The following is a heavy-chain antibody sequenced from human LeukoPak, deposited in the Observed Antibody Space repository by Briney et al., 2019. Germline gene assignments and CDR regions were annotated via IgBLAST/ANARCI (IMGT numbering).Heavy chain of an antibody. CDR2: IDSDGTST. CDR1: GFSFSRYW. CDR3: VRDRASHFDY. V-gene: IGHV3-74*01. Sequence: GGSLRLSRAASGFSFSRYWMHWVRQAPGKGLVWVSRIDSDGTSTGYADSVKGRFTISRDNARNTLSLQMNSLRAEDTAVYYCVRDRASHFDYWGQGAPVTVSS. J-gene: IGHJ4*02. D-gene: IGHD3-10*01.